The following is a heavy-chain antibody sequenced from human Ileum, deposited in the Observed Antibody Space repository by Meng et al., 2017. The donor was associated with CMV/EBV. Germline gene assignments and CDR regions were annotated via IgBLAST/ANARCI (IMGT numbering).Heavy chain of an antibody. CDR3: VRILNTGINGRGWFDL. V-gene: IGHV4-39*07. Sequence: ESLKISCAASGFTFSSYSMNWVRQAPGKGLEWIGSVSYTGDTDYNASLRSRVTMSVDTSQSQFFLKVNSVTAADTAVYSCVRILNTGINGRGWFDLWGQGVLVTVSS. CDR1: GFTFSSYS. J-gene: IGHJ5*01. D-gene: IGHD4-11*01. CDR2: VSYTGDT.